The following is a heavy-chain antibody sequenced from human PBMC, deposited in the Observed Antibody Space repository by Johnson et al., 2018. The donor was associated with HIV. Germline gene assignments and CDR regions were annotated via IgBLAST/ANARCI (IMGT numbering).Heavy chain of an antibody. V-gene: IGHV3-48*03. D-gene: IGHD3-22*01. J-gene: IGHJ3*02. CDR2: ISGSGSII. Sequence: VQLVESGGGLVQPGRSLRLSCAASGFTFDDYAMHWVRQAPGKGLEWVSYISGSGSIIYSTDSVQGRFTISRDNVKNSLYLQMDSLRPEDTAVYYCARSSGYYGTDAFDIWGQGTMVTVSS. CDR3: ARSSGYYGTDAFDI. CDR1: GFTFDDYA.